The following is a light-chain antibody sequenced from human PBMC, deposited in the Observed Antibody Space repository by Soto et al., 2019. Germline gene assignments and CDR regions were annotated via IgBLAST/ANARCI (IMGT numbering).Light chain of an antibody. Sequence: EIVLTQSPGTLSLSPGERATLSCRASQSVRSNYLAWYQQKPGQAPRLLIYGASIRATGIPDRFSGTGSGPAFTLTISRLETADLAVYYWQQYGGSPYTISQGTKLEIK. CDR1: QSVRSNY. J-gene: IGKJ2*01. CDR3: QQYGGSPYT. V-gene: IGKV3-20*01. CDR2: GAS.